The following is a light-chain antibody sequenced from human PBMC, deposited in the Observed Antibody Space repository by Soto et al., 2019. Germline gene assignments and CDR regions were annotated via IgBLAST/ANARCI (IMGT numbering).Light chain of an antibody. CDR3: QQYGRSPRP. J-gene: IGKJ1*01. CDR2: GAS. Sequence: EIVLTQSPGTLSLSPGERATLSCRASQSVSSNYLAWYQQKSGQAPRLLIYGASSRATGIPDRFSGSGAGTDFTLTISSLEPEDFAVYCGQQYGRSPRPFGQGPRVEIK. CDR1: QSVSSNY. V-gene: IGKV3-20*01.